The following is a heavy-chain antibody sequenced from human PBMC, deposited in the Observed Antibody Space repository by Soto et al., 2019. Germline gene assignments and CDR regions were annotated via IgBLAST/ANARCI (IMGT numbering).Heavy chain of an antibody. D-gene: IGHD3-3*01. CDR1: GCSISISSYY. CDR2: MYYSGGP. V-gene: IGHV4-39*01. CDR3: ARLDRFLEYFNH. J-gene: IGHJ1*01. Sequence: QLQLQESGPGLVKPSETLSLTCSVSGCSISISSYYWGWVRQPPGKGLEWIASMYYSGGPYYNPSLKGRATISVDKSKNQFSLKLTTATAADTAVYYCARLDRFLEYFNHWGQGTLVTVSS.